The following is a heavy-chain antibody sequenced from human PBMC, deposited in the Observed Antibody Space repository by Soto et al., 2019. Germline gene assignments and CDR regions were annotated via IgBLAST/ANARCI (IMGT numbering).Heavy chain of an antibody. V-gene: IGHV5-51*01. Sequence: GESLKISCKGSGYSFTKYWIGWVRQMPGKGLKWMAIIYPDESDTRYSPSFQGQVTISADKSISTAYLQWSSLKASDTAMYYCVRMGFCGGCYLSHYYYGMDIRGQGTTVSVSS. CDR3: VRMGFCGGCYLSHYYYGMDI. CDR2: IYPDESDT. J-gene: IGHJ6*02. D-gene: IGHD2-21*01. CDR1: GYSFTKYW.